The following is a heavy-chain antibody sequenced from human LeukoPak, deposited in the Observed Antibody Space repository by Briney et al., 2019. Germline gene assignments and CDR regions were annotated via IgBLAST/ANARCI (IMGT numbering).Heavy chain of an antibody. J-gene: IGHJ5*01. CDR3: AREKSTSSINWFDF. V-gene: IGHV4-61*01. Sequence: PSETLSLTCTVSGGSVNIPYYYWSWLRQPPGKGLAWVGYFYYGGTTNYNPSLKSRVTISIDTSKNQFSLNVSSVTAADTAVYYCAREKSTSSINWFDFWGQGTLVTVSS. CDR2: FYYGGTT. D-gene: IGHD2-2*01. CDR1: GGSVNIPYYY.